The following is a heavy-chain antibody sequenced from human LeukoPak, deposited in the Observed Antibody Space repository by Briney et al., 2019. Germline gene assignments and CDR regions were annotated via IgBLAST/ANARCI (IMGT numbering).Heavy chain of an antibody. CDR1: GFTVSSYY. Sequence: GGSLRLSCAASGFTVSSYYMSWVRQAPGKGLEWVSVIYSGGSTYYADSVKGRFTISRDNSKNTLYLQMNSLRAEDKAVYYCARAERGYSYGYFDYWGQGTLVTVSS. V-gene: IGHV3-66*01. D-gene: IGHD5-18*01. J-gene: IGHJ4*02. CDR3: ARAERGYSYGYFDY. CDR2: IYSGGST.